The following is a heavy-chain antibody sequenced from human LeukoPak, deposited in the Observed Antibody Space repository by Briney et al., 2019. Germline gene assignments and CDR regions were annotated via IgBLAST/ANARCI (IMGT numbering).Heavy chain of an antibody. D-gene: IGHD6-6*01. CDR1: GFTFSGSA. CDR3: TRASATYSSYLRGYYMDV. V-gene: IGHV3-73*01. CDR2: IRSKANSYAT. Sequence: GGSLRLSCAASGFTFSGSAMHWVRRASGKGLEWVGRIRSKANSYATAYAASVKGRFTISRDDSKNTAYLQMNSLKTEDTAVYYCTRASATYSSYLRGYYMDVWGKGTTVTVSS. J-gene: IGHJ6*03.